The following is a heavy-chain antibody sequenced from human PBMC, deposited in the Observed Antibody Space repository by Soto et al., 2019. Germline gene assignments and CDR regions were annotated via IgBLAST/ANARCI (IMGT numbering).Heavy chain of an antibody. Sequence: EVQVVESGGGLVKPGDSLRLSCVVSGLIFSDAWVSWVRQAPGKGLEWLGRIRNGGATDYPAPGKGRFTMSRDDSKNTSNLQLSSLKTEDTALYYCTCNAYVHRGMLVWGQGTTVTVSS. CDR3: TCNAYVHRGMLV. V-gene: IGHV3-15*01. D-gene: IGHD2-8*01. CDR2: IRNGGAT. CDR1: GLIFSDAW. J-gene: IGHJ6*01.